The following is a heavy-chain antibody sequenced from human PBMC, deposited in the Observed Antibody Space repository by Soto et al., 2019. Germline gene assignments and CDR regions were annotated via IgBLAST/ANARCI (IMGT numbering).Heavy chain of an antibody. CDR3: ARDCDSSGLFDA. J-gene: IGHJ5*02. V-gene: IGHV4-59*01. D-gene: IGHD3-10*01. CDR2: ISYSGST. CDR1: GASITTYY. Sequence: QVQLQESGPGLVKPSETLSLTCSVSGASITTYYWSWIRQPPGKGLEWIGSISYSGSTKYNPSLESRVMISLDTSKNQFSLRLISVTAADTALYYCARDCDSSGLFDAWGQGALVTVSS.